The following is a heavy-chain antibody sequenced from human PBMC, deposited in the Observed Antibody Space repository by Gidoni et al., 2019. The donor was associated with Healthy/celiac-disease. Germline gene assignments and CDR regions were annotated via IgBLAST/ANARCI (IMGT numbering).Heavy chain of an antibody. CDR1: GSTFSNAW. CDR2: IKSQPDGGTT. Sequence: EVQLVESGGGLVKPGGSLRLSCAASGSTFSNAWRCWVLQAPGKGLELVGRIKSQPDGGTTDYAAPVKGRFTISSDDSKNTLYLQMNSLKTEDTAVYYCTTDPYGDFFGMDVWGQGTTVTVSS. CDR3: TTDPYGDFFGMDV. V-gene: IGHV3-15*01. J-gene: IGHJ6*02. D-gene: IGHD4-17*01.